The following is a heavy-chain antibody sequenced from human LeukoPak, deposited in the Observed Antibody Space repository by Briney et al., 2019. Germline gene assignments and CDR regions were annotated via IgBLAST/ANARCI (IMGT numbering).Heavy chain of an antibody. Sequence: ASVKVSCKGSGYNFDRYGVNWVRQSPGQGLEWVGWISTYNGNTFYAQKFEGRVSMTTDTSTNTVYMDLRSLRSDDTAVYYCARDLEHCRNIICSNSAYWGQGTLVTVSS. CDR3: ARDLEHCRNIICSNSAY. J-gene: IGHJ4*02. CDR2: ISTYNGNT. CDR1: GYNFDRYG. V-gene: IGHV1-18*04. D-gene: IGHD2-2*01.